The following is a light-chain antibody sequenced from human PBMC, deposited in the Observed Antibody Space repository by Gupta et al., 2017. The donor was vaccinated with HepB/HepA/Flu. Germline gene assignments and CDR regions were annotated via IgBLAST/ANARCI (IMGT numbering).Light chain of an antibody. V-gene: IGKV3-11*01. CDR3: QQRGNCPRT. CDR1: QRISRY. Sequence: IVLTQSPGTLALSPGERATLSCRASQRISRYLAWYHQKAGQAPRLLISDASKRASGVPGRFSGSGSGTDFTLTISSLEPEDFAIYYCQQRGNCPRTFGQGTKVEIK. CDR2: DAS. J-gene: IGKJ2*01.